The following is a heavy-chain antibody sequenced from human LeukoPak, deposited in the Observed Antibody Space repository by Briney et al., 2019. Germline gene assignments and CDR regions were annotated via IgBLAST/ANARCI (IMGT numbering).Heavy chain of an antibody. J-gene: IGHJ1*01. Sequence: GASVKVSCRASGYTFTGHVLHWVRQAPGQGLEWMAWIDPNNGDTHYAQNFQGRITVTRDTSISTVYMELSRLTSDDTAVYYCAREYSASEHWGQGTLVTVSS. CDR1: GYTFTGHV. CDR3: AREYSASEH. V-gene: IGHV1-2*02. CDR2: IDPNNGDT. D-gene: IGHD4-11*01.